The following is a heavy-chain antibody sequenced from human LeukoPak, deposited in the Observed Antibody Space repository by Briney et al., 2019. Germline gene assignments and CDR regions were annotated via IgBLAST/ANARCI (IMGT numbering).Heavy chain of an antibody. CDR1: GFTFSSYS. CDR3: AREGELEEMATITGAFDI. CDR2: ISSSSSYI. D-gene: IGHD5-24*01. V-gene: IGHV3-21*01. Sequence: GGSLRLSCAASGFTFSSYSMNWDRQAPGKGLEWVSSISSSSSYIYYADSVKGRFTISRDNAKNSLYLQMSSLRAEDTAVYYCAREGELEEMATITGAFDIWGQGTMVTVSS. J-gene: IGHJ3*02.